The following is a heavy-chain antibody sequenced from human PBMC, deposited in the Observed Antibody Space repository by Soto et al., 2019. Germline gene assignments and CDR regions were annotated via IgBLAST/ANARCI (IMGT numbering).Heavy chain of an antibody. CDR2: TSSDGTDN. D-gene: IGHD2-21*02. J-gene: IGHJ3*02. V-gene: IGHV3-30*04. CDR1: GFTFSSYA. CDR3: ARTYECAKSDCYRAFDI. Sequence: QVQLVESGGGVILPGGSLRLSCAASGFTFSSYAMHWVRQAPGTGPEWVAATSSDGTDNVYADSVSGRFTISRDNSKNTLYLQMNSLRSEDAAVYYCARTYECAKSDCYRAFDIWGQGTMVPVSS.